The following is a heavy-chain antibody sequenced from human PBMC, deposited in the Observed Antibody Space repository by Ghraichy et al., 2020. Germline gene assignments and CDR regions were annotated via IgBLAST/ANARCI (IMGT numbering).Heavy chain of an antibody. CDR1: GFTFSSYG. CDR3: AKSGDYYDSSGYYYD. D-gene: IGHD3-22*01. J-gene: IGHJ4*02. CDR2: IRYDGSNK. V-gene: IGHV3-30*02. Sequence: GSLRLSCAASGFTFSSYGMHWVRQAPGKGLEWVAFIRYDGSNKYYADSVKGRFTISRDNSKNTLYLQMNSLRAEDTAVYYCAKSGDYYDSSGYYYDWGQGTLVTVSS.